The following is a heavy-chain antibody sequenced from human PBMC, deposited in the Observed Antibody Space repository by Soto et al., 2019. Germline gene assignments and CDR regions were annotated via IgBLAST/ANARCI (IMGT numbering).Heavy chain of an antibody. D-gene: IGHD2-15*01. CDR1: GFTFSSYG. V-gene: IGHV3-30*18. CDR2: ISYDGSNK. J-gene: IGHJ4*02. Sequence: GGSLRLSCAASGFTFSSYGMHWVRQAPGKGLEWVAVISYDGSNKYYADSVKGRFTISRDNSKNTLYLQMNSLRAEDTAVYYCAKAGRYGYCSGGSCLGFDYWGQGTLVTVSS. CDR3: AKAGRYGYCSGGSCLGFDY.